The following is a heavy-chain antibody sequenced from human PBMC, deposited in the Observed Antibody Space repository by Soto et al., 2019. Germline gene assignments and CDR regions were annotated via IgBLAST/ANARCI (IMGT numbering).Heavy chain of an antibody. CDR2: ISGSGGST. CDR1: GFTFSSYA. D-gene: IGHD6-19*01. CDR3: AKEPGAVAGPNWFDP. J-gene: IGHJ5*02. Sequence: PGGSLRLSCAASGFTFSSYAMSWVRQAPGKGLEWVSAISGSGGSTYYADSVKGRFTISRDNSKTTLYLQMNSLRAEDTAVYYCAKEPGAVAGPNWFDPWRQGTLVTVSS. V-gene: IGHV3-23*01.